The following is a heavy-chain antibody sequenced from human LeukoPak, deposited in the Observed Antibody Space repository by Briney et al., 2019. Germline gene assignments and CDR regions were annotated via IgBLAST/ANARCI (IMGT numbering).Heavy chain of an antibody. Sequence: PGGSLRLSCAASGFTFSSYGMSWVRQAPGKGLEWVSAISGSGGSTYYADSVKGRFTISRDNSKNTLYLQMNSLRAEDTAVYYCAKGVGARGHYYMDVWGKGTTVTISS. CDR2: ISGSGGST. CDR1: GFTFSSYG. D-gene: IGHD1-26*01. V-gene: IGHV3-23*01. J-gene: IGHJ6*03. CDR3: AKGVGARGHYYMDV.